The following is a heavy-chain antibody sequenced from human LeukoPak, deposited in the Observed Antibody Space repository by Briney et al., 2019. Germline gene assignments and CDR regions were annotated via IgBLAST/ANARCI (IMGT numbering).Heavy chain of an antibody. CDR2: IIPIFGTA. V-gene: IGHV1-69*05. J-gene: IGHJ4*02. CDR1: GGTFSSYA. Sequence: GSSVKVSCKASGGTFSSYAISWVRQAPGQGLEWMGGIIPIFGTANYARKFQGRVTMTRDTSTSTVYMYLSSLRSEDTAVYYCARDSLYGVVDYWGQGTLVTVSS. D-gene: IGHD4-17*01. CDR3: ARDSLYGVVDY.